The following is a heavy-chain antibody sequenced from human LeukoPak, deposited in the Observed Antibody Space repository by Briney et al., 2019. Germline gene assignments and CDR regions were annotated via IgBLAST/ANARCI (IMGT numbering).Heavy chain of an antibody. D-gene: IGHD5-24*01. CDR1: GFAFSSYG. V-gene: IGHV3-33*01. Sequence: GRSLRLSCAASGFAFSSYGMHWVRQAPGKGLEWVAVIWYDGSNKYYADSVKGRFTISRDNSKNTLYLQMNSLRAEDTAVYYCARVGGDGYNLVFQHWGQGTLVTVSS. CDR3: ARVGGDGYNLVFQH. CDR2: IWYDGSNK. J-gene: IGHJ1*01.